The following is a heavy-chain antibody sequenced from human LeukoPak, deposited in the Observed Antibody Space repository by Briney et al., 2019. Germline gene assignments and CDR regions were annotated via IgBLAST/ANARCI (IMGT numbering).Heavy chain of an antibody. CDR1: GYTFTSYY. CDR2: INPSGGSA. D-gene: IGHD6-19*01. V-gene: IGHV1-46*01. J-gene: IGHJ4*02. Sequence: ASVKVSCKASGYTFTSYYMHWVRQAPGQGLEWMGIINPSGGSASYAQKFQGRVTMTRDTSTSTVYMELSSLRAEDTAVYYCAKGDLFEEDLSSGWEYYFDYWGQGTLVTVSS. CDR3: AKGDLFEEDLSSGWEYYFDY.